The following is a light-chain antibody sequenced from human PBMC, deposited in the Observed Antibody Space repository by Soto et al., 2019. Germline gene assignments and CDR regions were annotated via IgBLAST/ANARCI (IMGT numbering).Light chain of an antibody. V-gene: IGKV3-20*01. Sequence: EIVLTQSPGTLSLSPGERATLSCRASQSVSSSYLAWYQQKPGQAPRLLIYGASNRATGIPDRFSGSRSGTDFTLTISRLEPADFALYYCQQYGYSPWTFGLGTKVEIK. CDR3: QQYGYSPWT. CDR1: QSVSSSY. CDR2: GAS. J-gene: IGKJ1*01.